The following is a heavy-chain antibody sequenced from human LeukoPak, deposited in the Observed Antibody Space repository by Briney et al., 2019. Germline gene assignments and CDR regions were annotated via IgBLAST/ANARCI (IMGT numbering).Heavy chain of an antibody. Sequence: SETLSLTCTVSGGSISSLYWSWIRQPAGKGLEWIGRIYTSGSTNYNPSLKSRVTISVDKSKKQFSLKLSSVTAADTAVYYCATASSGYCTSTSCYATFDYWGQGTLVTVSS. CDR1: GGSISSLY. J-gene: IGHJ4*02. V-gene: IGHV4-4*07. D-gene: IGHD2-2*01. CDR3: ATASSGYCTSTSCYATFDY. CDR2: IYTSGST.